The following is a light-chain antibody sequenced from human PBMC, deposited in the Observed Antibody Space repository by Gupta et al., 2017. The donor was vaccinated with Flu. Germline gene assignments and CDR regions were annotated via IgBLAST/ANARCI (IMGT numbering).Light chain of an antibody. CDR2: NDK. Sequence: SYKLTQPASVSVAPGQTAKITCGGDNIGAKSVHWYQQRPGLAPVLVLCNDKDRPSGGTARFACGNAGTMAKPNIRSVAVGEEAYYYGPVWAVSGGQGVFGGGSRLTVL. V-gene: IGLV3-21*02. CDR3: PVWAVSGGQGV. CDR1: NIGAKS. J-gene: IGLJ3*02.